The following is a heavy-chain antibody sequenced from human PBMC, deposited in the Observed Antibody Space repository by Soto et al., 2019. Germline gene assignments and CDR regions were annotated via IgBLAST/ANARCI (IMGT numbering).Heavy chain of an antibody. CDR2: IYYSGST. CDR3: AGYPCSGGSCYRRYYYYGMDV. CDR1: GGSISSGGYY. D-gene: IGHD2-15*01. V-gene: IGHV4-31*11. Sequence: PSETLSLTCAVSGGSISSGGYYWSWIRQHPGKGLEWIGYIYYSGSTYYNPSLKSRVTISVDTSKNQFSLKLSSVTAADTAVYYCAGYPCSGGSCYRRYYYYGMDVWGQGTTVTVSS. J-gene: IGHJ6*02.